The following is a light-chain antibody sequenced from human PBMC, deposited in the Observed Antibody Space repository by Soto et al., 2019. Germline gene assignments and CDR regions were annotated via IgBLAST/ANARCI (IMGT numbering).Light chain of an antibody. Sequence: QSVLTQPPSASGTPGQGVAISCSGSSSNMGSNTVNWYQHLPGTAPKLLIYNDNRRPSGVPDRFFGSKSGTSASLAITGLQSEDEADYYCAAWDGSLNHILFGGGTKLTVL. CDR1: SSNMGSNT. CDR2: NDN. J-gene: IGLJ2*01. V-gene: IGLV1-44*01. CDR3: AAWDGSLNHIL.